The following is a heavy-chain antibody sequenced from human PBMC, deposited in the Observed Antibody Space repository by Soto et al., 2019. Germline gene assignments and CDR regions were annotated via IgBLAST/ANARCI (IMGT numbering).Heavy chain of an antibody. D-gene: IGHD2-2*01. CDR1: GFTCSTSA. V-gene: IGHV3-23*01. J-gene: IGHJ6*01. CDR3: AKDLGYCSSTACYDFYAMDA. CDR2: ISGSGGTT. Sequence: XGALRLSCTPSGFTCSTSAMNWVRQAPGKGLDWVSGISGSGGTTYYADSVKGRFTISRDGSKNTVFLQMNSLRAEDTAVYYCAKDLGYCSSTACYDFYAMDAWGQGTTVTVSS.